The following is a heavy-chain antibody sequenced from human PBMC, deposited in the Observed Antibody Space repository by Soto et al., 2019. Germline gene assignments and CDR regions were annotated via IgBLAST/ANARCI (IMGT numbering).Heavy chain of an antibody. CDR2: ISWNSGSI. CDR3: AKDTPGGFGELFT. D-gene: IGHD3-10*01. Sequence: PGGSLRLSCAASVFIFDDYAMHWVRQAPGKGLEWVSGISWNSGSIGYADSVKGRFTISRDNAKNSLYLQMNSLRAEDTALYYCAKDTPGGFGELFTWGQGTLVTVSS. J-gene: IGHJ5*02. V-gene: IGHV3-9*01. CDR1: VFIFDDYA.